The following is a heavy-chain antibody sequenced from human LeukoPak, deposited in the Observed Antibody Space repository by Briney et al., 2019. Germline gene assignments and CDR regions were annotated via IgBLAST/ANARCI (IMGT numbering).Heavy chain of an antibody. V-gene: IGHV4-34*01. Sequence: SETLSLTCAVYGGSFSGYCWSWIRQPPGKGLEWIGEINHSGSTNYNPSLKSRVTISVDTSKNQFSLELSSVTAADTAVYYCARSGSDSSGYYHTPYYYYMDVWGKGTTVTVSS. D-gene: IGHD3-22*01. J-gene: IGHJ6*03. CDR1: GGSFSGYC. CDR2: INHSGST. CDR3: ARSGSDSSGYYHTPYYYYMDV.